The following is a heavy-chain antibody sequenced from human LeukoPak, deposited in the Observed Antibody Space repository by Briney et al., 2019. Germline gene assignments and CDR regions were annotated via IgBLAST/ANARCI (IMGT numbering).Heavy chain of an antibody. Sequence: PSETLSLTCTVSGASISSYYWSWIRQPPGKGLEWIGYIYYSGSTNYNPSLKSRVTMSVGTSKNQFSLRLRSVTAADTAVYYCARALRGDLGSASYYNIDYWGQGTLVTVSS. D-gene: IGHD3-10*01. J-gene: IGHJ4*02. V-gene: IGHV4-59*01. CDR3: ARALRGDLGSASYYNIDY. CDR2: IYYSGST. CDR1: GASISSYY.